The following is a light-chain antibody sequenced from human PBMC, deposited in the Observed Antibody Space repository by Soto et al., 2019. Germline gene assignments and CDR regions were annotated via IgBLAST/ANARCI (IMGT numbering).Light chain of an antibody. J-gene: IGKJ1*01. CDR2: GAS. CDR1: QSVTYN. Sequence: EINVTQSPATLSASPWDRVTLSCRASQSVTYNLAWYQQRPGQAPRLLIYGASTRATGIPPRFSGRGSGTEFTLTITSLQSEDFAVYFCQQYNDRLWTFGQGTKVDIK. CDR3: QQYNDRLWT. V-gene: IGKV3-15*01.